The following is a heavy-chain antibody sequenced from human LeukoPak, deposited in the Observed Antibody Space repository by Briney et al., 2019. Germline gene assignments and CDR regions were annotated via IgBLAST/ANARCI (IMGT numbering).Heavy chain of an antibody. V-gene: IGHV1-2*02. CDR3: ARGVAGTTLGRWFDP. D-gene: IGHD1-1*01. Sequence: GASVKVSCKASGYTFTGHYMHWVRQAPGQGLEWMGWINANSGATKYAQKFQGRVTMTRDTSISTVYMELSRLTPGDTAVYYCARGVAGTTLGRWFDPWGQGTPVTVSS. CDR2: INANSGAT. CDR1: GYTFTGHY. J-gene: IGHJ5*02.